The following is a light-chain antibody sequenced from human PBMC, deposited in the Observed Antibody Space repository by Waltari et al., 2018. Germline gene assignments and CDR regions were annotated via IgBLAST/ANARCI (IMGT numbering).Light chain of an antibody. CDR1: ALAYTY. CDR2: QNN. V-gene: IGLV3-1*01. CDR3: QAWDSGTV. Sequence: VLTLQPSVSVLPGQTASIPCSAAALAYTYAHWYPQKPGRSHVLVIHQNNKRPSGIPDRFSGSKSGKTATLTISGTQAMDEADYYCQAWDSGTVFGGGTKLTVL. J-gene: IGLJ3*02.